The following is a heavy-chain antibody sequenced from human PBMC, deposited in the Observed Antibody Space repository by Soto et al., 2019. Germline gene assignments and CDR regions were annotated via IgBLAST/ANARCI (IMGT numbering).Heavy chain of an antibody. V-gene: IGHV1-3*05. Sequence: QVQLVQSGAEEKKPGASVKVSCKASGYTFTSYAMHWVRQAPGQRLERMGWINAGNGNTKYSQKFQGRVTITRDTSASTAYMELSSLRSEDTAVYYCARSIVVVTDFDYWGQGTLVTVSS. CDR2: INAGNGNT. D-gene: IGHD2-21*02. CDR1: GYTFTSYA. J-gene: IGHJ4*02. CDR3: ARSIVVVTDFDY.